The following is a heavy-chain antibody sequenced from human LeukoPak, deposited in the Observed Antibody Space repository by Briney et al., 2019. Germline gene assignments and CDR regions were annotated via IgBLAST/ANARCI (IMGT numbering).Heavy chain of an antibody. Sequence: GGSLRLSCAAPGFTFSDYYMSWIRQAPGKGLEWVSYISSSASTIYYADSVKGRSTTSRYNAKNSLYLQMNSLRAEDTAVYYCARVDGYGAYLGQGTLVTVSS. J-gene: IGHJ4*02. V-gene: IGHV3-11*04. CDR1: GFTFSDYY. CDR3: ARVDGYGAY. CDR2: ISSSASTI. D-gene: IGHD5-24*01.